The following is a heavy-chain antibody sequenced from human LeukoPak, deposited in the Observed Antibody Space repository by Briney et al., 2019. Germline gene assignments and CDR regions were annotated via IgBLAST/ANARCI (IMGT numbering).Heavy chain of an antibody. Sequence: GGSLRLSCAASGFTFSSYWMHWVRQAPGKGLEWVSSISSRSSYIYYADSVKGRFTISRDNAKNSLYLQMNSLRAGDTAVYYCASGVYSSARVYYYYYYMDVWGKGTTVTVSS. D-gene: IGHD6-25*01. V-gene: IGHV3-21*01. CDR3: ASGVYSSARVYYYYYYMDV. CDR2: ISSRSSYI. J-gene: IGHJ6*03. CDR1: GFTFSSYW.